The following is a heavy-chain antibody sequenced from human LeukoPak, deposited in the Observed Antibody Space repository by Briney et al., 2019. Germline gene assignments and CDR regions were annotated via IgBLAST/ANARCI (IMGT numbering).Heavy chain of an antibody. CDR3: ARLGSIAAAGTTDY. D-gene: IGHD6-13*01. CDR1: GFTFSDYY. CDR2: ISGSTTYT. V-gene: IGHV3-11*06. J-gene: IGHJ4*02. Sequence: GGSLRLSCAASGFTFSDYYMSWIRQAPGKGLEWVSYISGSTTYTTYADSVKGRFTISRDNAKNSLYLQMNSLRGEDTAVYYCARLGSIAAAGTTDYWGQGTLVTVSS.